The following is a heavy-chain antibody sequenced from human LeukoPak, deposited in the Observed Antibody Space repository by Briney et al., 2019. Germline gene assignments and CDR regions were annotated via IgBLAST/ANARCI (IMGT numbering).Heavy chain of an antibody. CDR2: TYYRSKWYN. J-gene: IGHJ4*02. V-gene: IGHV6-1*01. CDR1: GDSVSSNSAA. CDR3: ARAARNRGPFDY. D-gene: IGHD1-14*01. Sequence: SQTLSLTCAISGDSVSSNSAAWNWIRQSPSRGLEWLGRTYYRSKWYNDYAVSVKSRITIDPATSKNQFSLQLNSVTPEDTAVYYCARAARNRGPFDYWGQGTLVTVSS.